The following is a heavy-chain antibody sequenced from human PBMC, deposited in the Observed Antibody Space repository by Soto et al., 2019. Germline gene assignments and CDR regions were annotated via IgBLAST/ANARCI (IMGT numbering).Heavy chain of an antibody. Sequence: GGSLRLSCAASGFAFSSYAMHWVRRAPGKGLEWVAVISYDGSNKYYADSVKGRFTISRDNSKNTLYLQMNSLRAEDTAVYYCAREVPASSWYTYYYYGMDVWGQGTTVTVSS. CDR1: GFAFSSYA. V-gene: IGHV3-30-3*01. CDR2: ISYDGSNK. CDR3: AREVPASSWYTYYYYGMDV. J-gene: IGHJ6*02. D-gene: IGHD6-13*01.